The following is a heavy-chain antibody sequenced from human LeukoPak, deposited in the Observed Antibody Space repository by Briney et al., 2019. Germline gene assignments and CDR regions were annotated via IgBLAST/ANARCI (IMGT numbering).Heavy chain of an antibody. J-gene: IGHJ4*02. CDR2: ISSSSSHI. CDR3: PRDRQIDY. V-gene: IGHV3-21*01. CDR1: GFTFGRYS. Sequence: PGGSLRLSCAASGFTFGRYSMNWVRQAPGKGLEWVSSISSSSSHIYYADSVKGRYTIPRDNAKNSLHVQMRTQRSQHPPVYYCPRDRQIDYWGQGTLVTVSS.